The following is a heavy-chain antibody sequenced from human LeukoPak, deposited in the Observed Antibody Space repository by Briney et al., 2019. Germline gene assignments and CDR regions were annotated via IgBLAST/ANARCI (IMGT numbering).Heavy chain of an antibody. Sequence: PSETLSLTCTVSGGSISSYYWSWIRQPPGKGLEWIGYIYYSGSTNYNPSLKSRVTISVDTSRNQFSLKLSSVTAADTAVYYCVRVDYYGSGGIFDYWGQGTLVTVSS. CDR1: GGSISSYY. CDR3: VRVDYYGSGGIFDY. J-gene: IGHJ4*02. D-gene: IGHD3-10*01. CDR2: IYYSGST. V-gene: IGHV4-59*01.